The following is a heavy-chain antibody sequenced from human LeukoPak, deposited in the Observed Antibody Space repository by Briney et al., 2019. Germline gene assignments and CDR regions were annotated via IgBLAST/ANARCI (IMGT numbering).Heavy chain of an antibody. CDR3: AKGRGYDFWSGYSSFDY. V-gene: IGHV3-30*18. D-gene: IGHD3-3*01. CDR1: GFTFSSYG. J-gene: IGHJ4*02. Sequence: GGSLRLSCAAPGFTFSSYGMHWVRQAPGKGLEWVAVISYDGSNKYYADSVKGRFTISRDNSKNTLYLQMNSLRAEDTAVYYCAKGRGYDFWSGYSSFDYWGQGTLVTVSS. CDR2: ISYDGSNK.